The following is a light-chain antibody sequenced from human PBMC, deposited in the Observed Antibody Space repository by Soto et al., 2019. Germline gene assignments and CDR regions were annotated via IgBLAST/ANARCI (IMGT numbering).Light chain of an antibody. J-gene: IGKJ4*01. CDR1: QFVSSTY. V-gene: IGKV3-20*01. CDR2: GAS. Sequence: EVVLTQSPGTLSLSPGARATLSCRASQFVSSTYLAWYQQRPGQAPRLLIYGASSRATGIPDRFSGGGSETDFTLTISRLESEDSAVYYCQQYVISPFTFVGGTKVEI. CDR3: QQYVISPFT.